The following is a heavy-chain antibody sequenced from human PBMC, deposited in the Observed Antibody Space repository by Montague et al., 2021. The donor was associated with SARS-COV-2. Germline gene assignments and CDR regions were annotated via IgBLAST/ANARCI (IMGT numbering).Heavy chain of an antibody. D-gene: IGHD3-3*01. CDR2: IYYSGST. Sequence: SETLSLTCTVSGGSISSYYWSWIRQPPGKGLEWIGYIYYSGSTNYNPSLKSRVPISVDTYKNQFSLKLSSVTAADTAVYYCASQVPDFWSGIDYWGQGTLVTVSS. J-gene: IGHJ4*02. CDR1: GGSISSYY. CDR3: ASQVPDFWSGIDY. V-gene: IGHV4-59*01.